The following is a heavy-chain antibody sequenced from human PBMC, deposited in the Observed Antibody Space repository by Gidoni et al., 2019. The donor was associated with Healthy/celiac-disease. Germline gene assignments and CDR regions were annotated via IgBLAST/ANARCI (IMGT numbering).Heavy chain of an antibody. J-gene: IGHJ4*02. CDR1: GFPFRSYA. CDR2: ISYDGSNK. V-gene: IGHV3-30-3*01. Sequence: QVQLVESGGGVVQPGRSLRLSCAASGFPFRSYAMHWVRQDPGKGLEWVAVISYDGSNKYYADSVKGRFTIARDNSKNTLYLQMNSLRAEDTAVYYCARGGARYSSFDYWGQGTLVTVSS. D-gene: IGHD5-18*01. CDR3: ARGGARYSSFDY.